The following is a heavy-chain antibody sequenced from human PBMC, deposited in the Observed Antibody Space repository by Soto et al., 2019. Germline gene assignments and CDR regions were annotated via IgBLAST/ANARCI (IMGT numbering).Heavy chain of an antibody. CDR1: GFTFSSYD. Sequence: EVQLAESGGGMVQPGGSLRLSCVASGFTFSSYDMHWVRQAPGKGLEYVSSISSNGGTTYYGNSVKSRFTISRDNSKNTLYLQMGRLRAEDMAVYYCVRRVSGNYDYWGQGTLVTVSS. V-gene: IGHV3-64*01. J-gene: IGHJ4*02. D-gene: IGHD1-7*01. CDR2: ISSNGGTT. CDR3: VRRVSGNYDY.